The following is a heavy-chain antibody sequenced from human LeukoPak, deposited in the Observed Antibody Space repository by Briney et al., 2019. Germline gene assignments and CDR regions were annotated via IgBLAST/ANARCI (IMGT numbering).Heavy chain of an antibody. CDR2: ISSSSTI. Sequence: GGSLRLSCAASGFPFSSYAMSWVRQAPGKGLEWVSYISSSSTIYYTDSVKGRFTISRDNVKNSLYLQMNSLRDEDTAVYYCARTNTAWFYLDYWGQGTLVTVSS. J-gene: IGHJ4*02. CDR1: GFPFSSYA. D-gene: IGHD3-9*01. V-gene: IGHV3-48*02. CDR3: ARTNTAWFYLDY.